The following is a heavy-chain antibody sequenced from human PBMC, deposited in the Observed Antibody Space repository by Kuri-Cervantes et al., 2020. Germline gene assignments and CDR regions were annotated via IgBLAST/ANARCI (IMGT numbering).Heavy chain of an antibody. J-gene: IGHJ4*02. CDR2: IYTSGST. D-gene: IGHD1-7*01. V-gene: IGHV4-4*07. Sequence: ESLKISCTVSGGPISSYYWSWIRQPAGKGLEWIGRIYTSGSTNYNPSLKSRVTMSVDTSKNQFSLKLSSVTAADTAVYYCARDRDNWNSGFDYWGQGTLVTVSS. CDR3: ARDRDNWNSGFDY. CDR1: GGPISSYY.